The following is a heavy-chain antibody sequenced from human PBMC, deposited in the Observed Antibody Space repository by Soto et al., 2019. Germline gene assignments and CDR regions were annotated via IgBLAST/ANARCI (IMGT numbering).Heavy chain of an antibody. V-gene: IGHV3-21*01. D-gene: IGHD3-9*01. CDR3: ARGNYDILTSYQGLDY. CDR2: ISSSSSYT. CDR1: GFTFSSHS. J-gene: IGHJ4*02. Sequence: EVQLVESGGGLVKPGGSLRLSCAASGFTFSSHSMNWVRQAPGKGLEWVSSISSSSSYTYYADSVKGRFTISRDNAKNSLYLQMNSLRAEDTAVYYCARGNYDILTSYQGLDYWGQGTLVTVSS.